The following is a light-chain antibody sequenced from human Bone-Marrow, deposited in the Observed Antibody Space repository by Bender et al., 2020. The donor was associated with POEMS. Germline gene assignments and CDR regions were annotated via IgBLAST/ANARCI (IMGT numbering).Light chain of an antibody. CDR3: CSYAGYSTFM. CDR2: DVS. CDR1: SSDVGGYNY. V-gene: IGLV2-8*01. Sequence: QSALTQPPSASGSPGQSVTISCTGTSSDVGGYNYVSWYQQYPGKAPKLIIYDVSRRASGVSDRFSGSKSGNTASLTISGLQADDEADYSCCSYAGYSTFMFGGGTKLTVL. J-gene: IGLJ3*02.